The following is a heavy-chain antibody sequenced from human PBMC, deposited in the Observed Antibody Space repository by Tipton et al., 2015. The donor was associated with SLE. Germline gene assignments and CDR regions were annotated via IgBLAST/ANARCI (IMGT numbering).Heavy chain of an antibody. Sequence: TLSLTCAVSGYSISSGYYWGWIRQPPGKGLEWIGSIYHSGSTYYNPSLKSRVTISVDTSKNQFSLKLSSVTAADTAVYYCARERGVFDSYDAFDIWGQGTMVTVSS. V-gene: IGHV4-38-2*02. CDR2: IYHSGST. CDR1: GYSISSGYY. J-gene: IGHJ3*02. D-gene: IGHD3-22*01. CDR3: ARERGVFDSYDAFDI.